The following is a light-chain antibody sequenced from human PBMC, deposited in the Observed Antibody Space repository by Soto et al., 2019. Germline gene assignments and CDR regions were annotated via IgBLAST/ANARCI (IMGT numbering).Light chain of an antibody. J-gene: IGLJ1*01. Sequence: QSVLTQPPSASGFPGQSVTISYTGTSSDVGGYNYVSWYQQYPGKAPKIMIYEVSKRPSGVPDRFSGSKSGNTASLTVSGLQAEDEADYYCGSYADSNNYVFGTGTKVTVL. CDR1: SSDVGGYNY. CDR3: GSYADSNNYV. V-gene: IGLV2-8*01. CDR2: EVS.